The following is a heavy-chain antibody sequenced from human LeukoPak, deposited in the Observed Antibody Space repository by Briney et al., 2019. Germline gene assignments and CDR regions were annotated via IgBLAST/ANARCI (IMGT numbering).Heavy chain of an antibody. D-gene: IGHD1-1*01. J-gene: IGHJ4*02. CDR2: INSDGSST. CDR1: GFTFSSYG. V-gene: IGHV3-74*01. CDR3: AREGLERIFHFDY. Sequence: GGSLRLSCAASGFTFSSYGMHWVRQAPGKGLVWVSRINSDGSSTSYADSVKGRFTISRDNSKNTLYLQMNSLRAEDTALYYCAREGLERIFHFDYWGQGTLVTVSS.